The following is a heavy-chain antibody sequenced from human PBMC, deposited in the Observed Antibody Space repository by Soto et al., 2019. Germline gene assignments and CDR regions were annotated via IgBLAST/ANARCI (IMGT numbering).Heavy chain of an antibody. CDR3: ARGRTVRNYADDSSDYFYFFDY. D-gene: IGHD3-22*01. Sequence: NPSETLSLTXTVSGDSISTFYWGWMRQSPGKELEWIGYVYYTGSTNYNPSLKSRVTISVDRSKNQFSLKLTSANAADTAVYYCARGRTVRNYADDSSDYFYFFDYWGQGTQVTVS. V-gene: IGHV4-59*01. J-gene: IGHJ4*02. CDR2: VYYTGST. CDR1: GDSISTFY.